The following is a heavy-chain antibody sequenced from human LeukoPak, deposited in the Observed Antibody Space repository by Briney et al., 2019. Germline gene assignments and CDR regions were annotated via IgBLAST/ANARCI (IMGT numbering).Heavy chain of an antibody. J-gene: IGHJ6*03. V-gene: IGHV3-21*01. CDR1: GFTFSSYS. CDR3: ARRSITGTFWGDQDCYYYMDV. CDR2: ISSSSSYI. D-gene: IGHD1-20*01. Sequence: PGGSLRLSCAASGFTFSSYSMNWVRQAPGKGLEWVSSISSSSSYIYYADSVKGRFTISRDNAKNSLYLQMTSLRADDTAVYYCARRSITGTFWGDQDCYYYMDVWGKGTTVTVSS.